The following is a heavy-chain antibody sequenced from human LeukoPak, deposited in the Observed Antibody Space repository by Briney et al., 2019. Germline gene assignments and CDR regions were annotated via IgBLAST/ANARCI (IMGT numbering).Heavy chain of an antibody. CDR1: GSTFTGNN. J-gene: IGHJ4*02. CDR2: IYTSSGGT. D-gene: IGHD3-22*01. CDR3: ATGRSPWDGSGYTDY. V-gene: IGHV1-2*02. Sequence: ASVTLCCYSSGSTFTGNNMHLLRHPPAQGLERMGVIYTSSGGTNYAQEFQGRVTMTRDTSISTAYMELSRLRTDDTAVYYCATGRSPWDGSGYTDYWGQGTLVTVSS.